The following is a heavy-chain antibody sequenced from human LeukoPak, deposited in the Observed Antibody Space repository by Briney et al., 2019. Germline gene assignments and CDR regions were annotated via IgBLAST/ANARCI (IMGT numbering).Heavy chain of an antibody. CDR2: ISSSSSFI. V-gene: IGHV3-21*01. CDR1: GFNFSSYS. Sequence: GGSLRLSCAASGFNFSSYSMNWVRQAPGKGLEWVSSISSSSSFIYYADSVKGRFTISRDNAKNSLYLQMNSLRVEDTAVYYCARGGLVTGTTLDYWGQGTLVTVSS. J-gene: IGHJ4*02. D-gene: IGHD1-1*01. CDR3: ARGGLVTGTTLDY.